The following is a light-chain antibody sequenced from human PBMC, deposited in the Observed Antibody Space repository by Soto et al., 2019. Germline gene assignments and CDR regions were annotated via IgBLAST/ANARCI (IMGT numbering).Light chain of an antibody. V-gene: IGKV3-20*01. CDR2: GAS. Sequence: EIVLTQSPATLSLSPGETATLSCRASQSVTSSYLAWWQQKPGQAPRLLIYGASSRATGIPDRFSGSGSGTDFTLTISRLEPEDFAVYFCQQYGSSPTTFGQGTKVDI. CDR3: QQYGSSPTT. CDR1: QSVTSSY. J-gene: IGKJ1*01.